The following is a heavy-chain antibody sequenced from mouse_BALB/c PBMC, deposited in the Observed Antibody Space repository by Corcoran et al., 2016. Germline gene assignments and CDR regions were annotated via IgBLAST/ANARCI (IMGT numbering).Heavy chain of an antibody. Sequence: DVQLQESGPGLVKPSQSPSLTCSFTGYTITSCYYWNWIRQFPGNKLEWMGYISYDGSNNYNPSLQNRISMTRDTSKNQFFLKLNSVTTEDTATYYCARDGTEWYFDVWGAGTTVTVSS. D-gene: IGHD3-3*01. CDR3: ARDGTEWYFDV. CDR1: GYTITSCYY. V-gene: IGHV3-6*02. CDR2: ISYDGSN. J-gene: IGHJ1*01.